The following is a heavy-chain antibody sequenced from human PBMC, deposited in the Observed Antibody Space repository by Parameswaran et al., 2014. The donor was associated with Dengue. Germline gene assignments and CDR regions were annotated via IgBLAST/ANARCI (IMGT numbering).Heavy chain of an antibody. D-gene: IGHD3-22*01. CDR2: IYYSGST. V-gene: IGHV4-59*08. J-gene: IGHJ4*02. CDR3: ARHSETSYYYDSSGSIDY. Sequence: PGKGLEWIGYIYYSGSTNYNPSLKSRVTISVDTSKNQFSLKLSSVTAADTAVYYCARHSETSYYYDSSGSIDYWGQGTLVTVSS.